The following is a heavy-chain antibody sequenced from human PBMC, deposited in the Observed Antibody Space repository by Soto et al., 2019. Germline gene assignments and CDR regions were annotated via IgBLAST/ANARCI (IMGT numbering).Heavy chain of an antibody. CDR1: GYTFTSYY. Sequence: ASVKVSCKASGYTFTSYYMHWVRQAPGQGLEWMGIINPSGGSTNYAQKFQGRVTMTRDTSTSTVYMELSSLRSEDTAVYYCARHLVVGATTHWYFDLWGRGTLVTVSS. V-gene: IGHV1-46*01. D-gene: IGHD1-26*01. CDR2: INPSGGST. CDR3: ARHLVVGATTHWYFDL. J-gene: IGHJ2*01.